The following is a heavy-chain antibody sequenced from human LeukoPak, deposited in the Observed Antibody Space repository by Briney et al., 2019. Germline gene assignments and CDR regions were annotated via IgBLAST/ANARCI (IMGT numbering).Heavy chain of an antibody. J-gene: IGHJ2*01. CDR1: GGTFSSYA. CDR2: IIPIFGTA. D-gene: IGHD2-21*01. Sequence: SVKVSCKASGGTFSSYAISWVRQAPGQGLEWMGGIIPIFGTANYAQKFQGRVTITADESTSTAYMELSSLRSEDTAVYYCARVCGGDCQHQVHWYFDLWGRGTLVTVSS. V-gene: IGHV1-69*13. CDR3: ARVCGGDCQHQVHWYFDL.